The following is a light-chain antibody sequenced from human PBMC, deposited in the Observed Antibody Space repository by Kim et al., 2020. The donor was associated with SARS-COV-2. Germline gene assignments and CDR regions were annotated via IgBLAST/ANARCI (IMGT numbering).Light chain of an antibody. J-gene: IGLJ3*02. CDR1: ALPKQY. Sequence: PGTTARITCSGDALPKQYAYWFQQKPGQAPVVLIYEDTERPSGIPERFSGSTSGTTVTLTISAVQAEDEADYYCQSADSSDTFWVFGGGTQLTVL. V-gene: IGLV3-25*03. CDR3: QSADSSDTFWV. CDR2: EDT.